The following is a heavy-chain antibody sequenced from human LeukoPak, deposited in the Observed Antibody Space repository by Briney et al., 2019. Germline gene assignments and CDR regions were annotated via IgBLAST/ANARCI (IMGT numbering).Heavy chain of an antibody. D-gene: IGHD2-21*02. CDR1: GGSFSGYY. Sequence: SETLSLTCAVYGGSFSGYYWSWIRQPPGKGLEWIGEINHSGSTNHNPSLKSRVTISVDTSKNQFSLKLSSVTAADTAVYYCARGREAYCGGDCYSGNQTVEYFQHWGQGTLVTVSS. CDR3: ARGREAYCGGDCYSGNQTVEYFQH. V-gene: IGHV4-34*01. CDR2: INHSGST. J-gene: IGHJ1*01.